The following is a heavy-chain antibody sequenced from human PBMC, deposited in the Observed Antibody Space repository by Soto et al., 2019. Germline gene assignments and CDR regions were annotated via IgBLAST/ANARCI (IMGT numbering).Heavy chain of an antibody. D-gene: IGHD3-10*01. Sequence: PGGSLRLSCAASGFTFSSYGMHWVRQAPGKGLEWVAVTSYDGSNKYYADSVKGRFTISSDNSKNTLYLQMNSLKTEDTAVYYCAKGEYYYGSGRPYYDRDVWGQGTTVTASS. CDR3: AKGEYYYGSGRPYYDRDV. J-gene: IGHJ6*02. CDR2: TSYDGSNK. CDR1: GFTFSSYG. V-gene: IGHV3-30*18.